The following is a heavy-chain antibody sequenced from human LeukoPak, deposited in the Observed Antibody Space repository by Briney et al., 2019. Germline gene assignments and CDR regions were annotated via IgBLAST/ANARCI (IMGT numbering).Heavy chain of an antibody. J-gene: IGHJ4*02. CDR1: GFTFSSYA. Sequence: GGSLRLSCAASGFTFSSYAMHWVRQAPGKGLEWVAVISYDGSNKYYADSVKGRFTISRDNSENTLNLQMNSLRAEDTAVYYCAKARAGDITAAFNYWGQGTLVTVSS. CDR2: ISYDGSNK. V-gene: IGHV3-30*04. D-gene: IGHD6-13*01. CDR3: AKARAGDITAAFNY.